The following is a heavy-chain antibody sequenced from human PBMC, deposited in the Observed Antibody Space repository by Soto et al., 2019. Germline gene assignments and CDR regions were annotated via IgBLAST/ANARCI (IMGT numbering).Heavy chain of an antibody. V-gene: IGHV3-21*01. CDR3: AKATAAGGGAFDI. D-gene: IGHD2-8*02. CDR1: GFTFSSYS. CDR2: ISSSSSYI. Sequence: PWGSLRLSCAASGFTFSSYSMNWVRQAPGKGLEWVSSISSSSSYIYYADSVKGRFTISRDNAKNSLYLQMNSLRAEDTAVYYCAKATAAGGGAFDICGQGTMVTVSS. J-gene: IGHJ3*02.